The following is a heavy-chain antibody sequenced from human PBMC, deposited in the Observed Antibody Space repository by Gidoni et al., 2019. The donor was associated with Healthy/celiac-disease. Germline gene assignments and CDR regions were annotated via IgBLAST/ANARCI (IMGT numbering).Heavy chain of an antibody. CDR3: AKDLQPDYGGNSHYYYYGMDV. CDR1: GFPFPDHT. CDR2: SSWDGGST. D-gene: IGHD4-17*01. V-gene: IGHV3-43*01. J-gene: IGHJ6*02. Sequence: EVQLVESGGVVVQPGWPLRPSFAPSGFPFPDHTLHWVRQAPGKGLEWVSLSSWDGGSTYYADSVKGRFTISRDNSKNSLYLQMNSLRTEDTALYYCAKDLQPDYGGNSHYYYYGMDVWGQGTTVTVSS.